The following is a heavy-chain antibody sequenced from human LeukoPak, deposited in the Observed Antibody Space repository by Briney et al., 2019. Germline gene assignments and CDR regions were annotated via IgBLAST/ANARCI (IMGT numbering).Heavy chain of an antibody. CDR2: IIPIFGTA. V-gene: IGHV1-69*13. J-gene: IGHJ4*02. Sequence: GASVKVSCKASGGTFSSYAISWVRQAPGQGLEWMGGIIPIFGTANYAQKFQGRVTITADESTSTAYMELSSLRSEDTAVYYCAFRVDTAMVFDYWGQGTLVTVSS. D-gene: IGHD5-18*01. CDR3: AFRVDTAMVFDY. CDR1: GGTFSSYA.